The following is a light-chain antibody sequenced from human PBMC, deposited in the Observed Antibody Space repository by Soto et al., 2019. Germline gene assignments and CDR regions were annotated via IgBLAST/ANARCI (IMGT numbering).Light chain of an antibody. J-gene: IGLJ1*01. CDR3: GTWDSSLSAYV. CDR2: DNN. CDR1: SSNIGNNY. Sequence: QSVLTQPPSVSAAPGQKVTISCSGSSSNIGNNYVSWYQQLPGTAPKLLIYDNNKRPSGIPDRFSDSKSGTSATLAITGLQTGDEADYYWGTWDSSLSAYVFGTGTKVTVL. V-gene: IGLV1-51*01.